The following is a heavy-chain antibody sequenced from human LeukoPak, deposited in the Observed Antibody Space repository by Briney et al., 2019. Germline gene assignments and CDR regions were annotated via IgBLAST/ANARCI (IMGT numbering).Heavy chain of an antibody. CDR3: ARGLRDFDY. Sequence: SETLSLTCTVSGGSVSSGSYYWSWIRQPPGKGLEWIGYIYYSGSTNYNPSLKSRVTISVDTSKNQFSLKLSSVTAADTAVYYCARGLRDFDYWGQGTLVTVSS. V-gene: IGHV4-61*01. J-gene: IGHJ4*02. CDR1: GGSVSSGSYY. CDR2: IYYSGST.